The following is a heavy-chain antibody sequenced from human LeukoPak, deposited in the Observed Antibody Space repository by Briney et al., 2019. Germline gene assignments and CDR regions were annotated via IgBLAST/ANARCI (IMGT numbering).Heavy chain of an antibody. D-gene: IGHD3-10*01. J-gene: IGHJ6*02. V-gene: IGHV1-2*04. Sequence: ASVKVSCKASGYIFTSHYVQWVRQAPGQGLEWMGIINPNSGGTNYAQKFQGWVTMTRDTSISTAYMELSRLRSDDTAVYYCARCRVVRGDLDVWGQGTTVTVSS. CDR3: ARCRVVRGDLDV. CDR2: INPNSGGT. CDR1: GYIFTSHY.